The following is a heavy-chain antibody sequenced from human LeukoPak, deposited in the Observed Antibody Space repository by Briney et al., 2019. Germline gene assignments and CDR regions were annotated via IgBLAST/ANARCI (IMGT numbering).Heavy chain of an antibody. CDR3: ARNQLLLDD. CDR2: IYHSGNT. Sequence: SETLSLTCAVYGGSFSGYYWSWIRQPPGKGLEWIGNIYHSGNTNYNPSLKSRVTTSVDTSKNQFSLKLSSVTAADTAVYYCARNQLLLDDWGQGTLVTVSS. CDR1: GGSFSGYY. J-gene: IGHJ4*02. V-gene: IGHV4-59*01. D-gene: IGHD2-2*01.